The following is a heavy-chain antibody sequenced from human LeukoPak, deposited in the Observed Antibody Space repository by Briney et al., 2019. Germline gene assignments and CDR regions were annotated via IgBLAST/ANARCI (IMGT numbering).Heavy chain of an antibody. J-gene: IGHJ6*03. CDR1: GFTFSSYW. CDR3: AREETSGYSYGYNYYYMDV. V-gene: IGHV3-7*01. CDR2: IKQDGSEK. D-gene: IGHD5-18*01. Sequence: GGSLRLSCAASGFTFSSYWMSWVRQAPGKGLEWVANIKQDGSEKYYVDSVKGRFTISRDNAKNSLYLQMNSLRAEDTAVYYCAREETSGYSYGYNYYYMDVWGKGTTVTVSS.